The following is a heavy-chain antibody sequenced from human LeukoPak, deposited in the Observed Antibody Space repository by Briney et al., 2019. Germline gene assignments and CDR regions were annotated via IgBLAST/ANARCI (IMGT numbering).Heavy chain of an antibody. J-gene: IGHJ4*02. CDR2: ISGSGGST. CDR1: GFTFSSYG. D-gene: IGHD4-17*01. CDR3: ARDIDNGDYVVY. Sequence: GGSLRLSCAASGFTFSSYGMSWVRQAPGKGLEWVSAISGSGGSTYYADSVKGRFTISRDNSKNTLYLQMNSLRAEDTAVYYCARDIDNGDYVVYWGQGTLVTVSS. V-gene: IGHV3-23*01.